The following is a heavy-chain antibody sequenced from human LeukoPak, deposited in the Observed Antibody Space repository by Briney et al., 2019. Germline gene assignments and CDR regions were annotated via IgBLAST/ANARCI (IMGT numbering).Heavy chain of an antibody. V-gene: IGHV1-46*01. D-gene: IGHD2-2*01. CDR1: GYTFTSYY. Sequence: GASVKVSCKASGYTFTSYYMHWVRQAPGQGLEWMGIINPSGGSTSYAQKLQGRVTMTRDTSTSTGYMELSSLRSEDTAVYYCARDRRAYCSSTSCLAFDPWGQGTLVTVSS. J-gene: IGHJ5*02. CDR2: INPSGGST. CDR3: ARDRRAYCSSTSCLAFDP.